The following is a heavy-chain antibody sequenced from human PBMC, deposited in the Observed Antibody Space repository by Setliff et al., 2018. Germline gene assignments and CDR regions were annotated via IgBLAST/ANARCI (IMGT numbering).Heavy chain of an antibody. V-gene: IGHV3-23*01. J-gene: IGHJ4*02. Sequence: GGSLRLSCAASGFTFSTYAMSWVRQTPGKVLEWVSSISDSLTDTYYADSVKGRFTISRDNSKNTLFLQMNSLRVEDTAVYYCAKDQCYGGSCYAPMYSLDYWGQGSLVTVSS. D-gene: IGHD2-15*01. CDR1: GFTFSTYA. CDR3: AKDQCYGGSCYAPMYSLDY. CDR2: ISDSLTDT.